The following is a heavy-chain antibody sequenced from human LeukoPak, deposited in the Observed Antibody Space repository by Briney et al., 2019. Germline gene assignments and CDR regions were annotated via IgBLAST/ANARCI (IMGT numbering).Heavy chain of an antibody. CDR1: GYTFTSYG. CDR2: INAYNGNT. V-gene: IGHV1-18*01. J-gene: IGHJ6*02. Sequence: GASVKVSCKASGYTFTSYGISWVRQAPGQGLEWMGWINAYNGNTNYAQKLQGRVTMTTDTSTSTAYMELRSLRSDDTAVYYCARERKDYDFWSGYHYYYYGMDVWGQGTTVTVSS. CDR3: ARERKDYDFWSGYHYYYYGMDV. D-gene: IGHD3-3*01.